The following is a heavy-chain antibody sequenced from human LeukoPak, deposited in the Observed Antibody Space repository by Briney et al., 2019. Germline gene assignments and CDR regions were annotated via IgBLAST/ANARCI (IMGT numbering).Heavy chain of an antibody. CDR2: ISGSGGST. Sequence: GGSLRLSCAASGFTFSSYAMSWVRQAPGKGLEWVSAISGSGGSTYYADSVKGRFTISRDNSKNTLYLQMNSLRAEDTAVYYCAKGRNYYGSGSYCDFWGQGTLVTVSS. J-gene: IGHJ4*02. CDR3: AKGRNYYGSGSYCDF. V-gene: IGHV3-23*01. D-gene: IGHD3-10*01. CDR1: GFTFSSYA.